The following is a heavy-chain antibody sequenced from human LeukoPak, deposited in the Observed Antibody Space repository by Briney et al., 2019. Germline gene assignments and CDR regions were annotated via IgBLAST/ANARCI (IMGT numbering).Heavy chain of an antibody. CDR3: ARDLISGGLVGAIAD. Sequence: GASVKVSCKASGYTFTSYGISWVRQAPGQGLEWMGWISAYNGNTNYAQKLQGRVTMTTDTSTSTAYMELRSLRSDDTAVYYCARDLISGGLVGAIADWGQGTLVTVSS. V-gene: IGHV1-18*01. J-gene: IGHJ4*02. CDR2: ISAYNGNT. CDR1: GYTFTSYG. D-gene: IGHD1-26*01.